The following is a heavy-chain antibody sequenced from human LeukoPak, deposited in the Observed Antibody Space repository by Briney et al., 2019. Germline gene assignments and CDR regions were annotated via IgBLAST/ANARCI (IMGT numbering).Heavy chain of an antibody. Sequence: SQTLSLTCTISGDTVSSNIAAWNWIRQSPSRGLEWLGRTYYRSKWYNDYAVSVKSRITINPDTSKNQFSLQLNSVTPEDTAVYYCARDRYDSSGYPFDYWGQGTLVTVSS. V-gene: IGHV6-1*01. CDR1: GDTVSSNIAA. CDR3: ARDRYDSSGYPFDY. D-gene: IGHD3-22*01. J-gene: IGHJ4*02. CDR2: TYYRSKWYN.